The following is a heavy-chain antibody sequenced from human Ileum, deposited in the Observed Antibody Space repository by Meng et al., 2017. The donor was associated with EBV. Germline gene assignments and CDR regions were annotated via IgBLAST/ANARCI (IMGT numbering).Heavy chain of an antibody. CDR3: ARGQKGYFDL. CDR1: GGSISSSNYY. CDR2: IYNSGST. J-gene: IGHJ2*01. V-gene: IGHV4-30-4*01. Sequence: QLLEQGPGLVNLSQTLSLTCTVSGGSISSSNYYWSWIRQPPGKGLEWSGHIYNSGSTYYNPSLKSRITISVDTSKNQFSLKLSSVTAADTAVYYCARGQKGYFDLWGRGTLVTVSS.